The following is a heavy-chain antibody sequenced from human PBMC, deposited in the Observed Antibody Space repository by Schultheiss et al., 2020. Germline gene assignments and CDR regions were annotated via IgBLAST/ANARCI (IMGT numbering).Heavy chain of an antibody. CDR3: AREMVVPAAPANWFDP. D-gene: IGHD2-2*01. J-gene: IGHJ5*02. V-gene: IGHV3-33*08. Sequence: GGSLRLSCAASGLTFSTYGMHWVRQAPGKGLEWVAVIWYDGSNKYYADSVKGRFTISRDKSKNTLYLQMNSLRAEDTAVYYCAREMVVPAAPANWFDPWGQGTLVTVSS. CDR2: IWYDGSNK. CDR1: GLTFSTYG.